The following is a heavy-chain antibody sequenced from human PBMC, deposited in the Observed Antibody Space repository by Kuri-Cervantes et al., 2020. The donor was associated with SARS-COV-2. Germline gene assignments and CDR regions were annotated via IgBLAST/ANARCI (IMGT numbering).Heavy chain of an antibody. Sequence: SVKVSCKASGGTFSSYAISWVRQAPGQGLEWMGGIIPIFGTANYAQKFQGRVTITTDESTSTAYMELSSLRSDDTAVYYCARRGSGWSNWFDPWGQGTLVTVSS. V-gene: IGHV1-69*05. J-gene: IGHJ5*02. CDR3: ARRGSGWSNWFDP. D-gene: IGHD6-19*01. CDR2: IIPIFGTA. CDR1: GGTFSSYA.